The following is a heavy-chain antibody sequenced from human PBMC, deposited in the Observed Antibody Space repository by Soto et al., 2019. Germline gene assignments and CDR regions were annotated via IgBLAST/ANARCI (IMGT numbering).Heavy chain of an antibody. CDR2: IDYSGST. J-gene: IGHJ6*02. V-gene: IGHV4-59*01. Sequence: QLQVQESGPGLVKPSETLSLICTVSGGSISNYYWSWIRQPPRKGLEWIGYIDYSGSTKYNPSLKSRVTISVDTSKNQFSLQLNSVTAADTAVYYCARLNGGVWGQGTTVTVSS. CDR3: ARLNGGV. CDR1: GGSISNYY.